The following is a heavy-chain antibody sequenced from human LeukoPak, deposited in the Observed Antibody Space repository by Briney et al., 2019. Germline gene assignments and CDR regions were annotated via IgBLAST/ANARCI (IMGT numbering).Heavy chain of an antibody. V-gene: IGHV1-8*01. CDR3: ARARLRLLDY. CDR2: MNPNSGNT. D-gene: IGHD2/OR15-2a*01. J-gene: IGHJ6*04. CDR1: GYTFTSYD. Sequence: EASVTVSCTASGYTFTSYDINWVRQAPGQGLEWMGWMNPNSGNTGYAQKFQGRVTMTRNTSISTAYVELSSLRSEDTAVYYCARARLRLLDYWGKGTTVTVSS.